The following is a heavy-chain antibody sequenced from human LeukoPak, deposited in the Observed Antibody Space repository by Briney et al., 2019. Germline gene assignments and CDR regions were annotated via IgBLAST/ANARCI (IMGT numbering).Heavy chain of an antibody. V-gene: IGHV3-9*01. D-gene: IGHD5-12*01. CDR2: ISWNSGSI. CDR1: GFTFDDYA. J-gene: IGHJ6*02. CDR3: AKGSGYDRLNGMDV. Sequence: GRSLRLSCAASGFTFDDYAMHWVRQAPGKGLEWLSGISWNSGSIGYADSVKGRFTISRDNAKNSLYLQMNSLRAEDTALYYCAKGSGYDRLNGMDVWGQGTTVTVSS.